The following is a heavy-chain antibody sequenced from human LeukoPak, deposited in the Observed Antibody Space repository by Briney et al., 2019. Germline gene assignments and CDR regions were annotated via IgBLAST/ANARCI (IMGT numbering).Heavy chain of an antibody. CDR3: ASYDTDGAFDI. CDR2: IYTSGST. V-gene: IGHV4-61*02. Sequence: SSETLSLTCTVSGGSISSSSYYWSWIRQPAGKGLEWIGRIYTSGSTNYNPSLKSRVTISVDTSKNQFSLKLSSVTAADTAVYYCASYDTDGAFDIWGQGTMVTVSS. CDR1: GGSISSSSYY. J-gene: IGHJ3*02. D-gene: IGHD3-9*01.